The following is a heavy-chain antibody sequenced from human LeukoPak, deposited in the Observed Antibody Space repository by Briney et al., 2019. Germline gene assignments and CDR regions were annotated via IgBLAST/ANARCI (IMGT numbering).Heavy chain of an antibody. CDR2: IYYSGST. Sequence: SETLSLTCTVSGGSISSGGYYWSWIRQHPGKGLEWIRYIYYSGSTYYNPSLKSRVTISVDTSKNQFSLKLSSVTAADTAVYYCARSRIQLWNSPFDYWGQGTLVTVSS. D-gene: IGHD5-18*01. CDR1: GGSISSGGYY. CDR3: ARSRIQLWNSPFDY. V-gene: IGHV4-31*03. J-gene: IGHJ4*02.